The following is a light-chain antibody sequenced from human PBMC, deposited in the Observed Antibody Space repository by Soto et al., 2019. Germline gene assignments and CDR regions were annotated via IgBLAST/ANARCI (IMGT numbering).Light chain of an antibody. V-gene: IGKV3-11*01. Sequence: ETVLTQSPATLSLSPGERATLSCRARQSVSTYLAWYQQKPGQAPRLLIYDASNRASGIPARFSGSGSGTDFTLTISSLEPEDFAVYYCQHRSNSWTFGQGTQVEIK. CDR2: DAS. CDR3: QHRSNSWT. CDR1: QSVSTY. J-gene: IGKJ1*01.